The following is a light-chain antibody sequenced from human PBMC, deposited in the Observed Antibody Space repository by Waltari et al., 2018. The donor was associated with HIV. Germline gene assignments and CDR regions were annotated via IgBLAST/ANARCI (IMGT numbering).Light chain of an antibody. CDR1: QSVSGSY. CDR2: GAS. J-gene: IGKJ5*01. Sequence: EIVLTQSPGTLSLSPGERATLSCRASQSVSGSYLAWYQQKPGQAPRLLIYGASSRATGIPDRFSGSGSGTDFTLTISRLEPEDFAVYYCQQYGSSPIT. V-gene: IGKV3-20*01. CDR3: QQYGSSPIT.